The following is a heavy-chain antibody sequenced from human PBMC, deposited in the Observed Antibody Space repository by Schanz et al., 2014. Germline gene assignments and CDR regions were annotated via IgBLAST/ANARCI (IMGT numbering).Heavy chain of an antibody. V-gene: IGHV3-30*03. CDR2: ISYDGSNK. Sequence: QVQLVESGGGVVQPGRSLRLSCAASGFTFSSYGMHWVRQAPGKGLEWVAVISYDGSNKYYADSVKGRFTISRDNSKNTLYLQMNSLTAEDTAVYYCARDKDVISTHFYSPFYFYVMDVWGQGTTVTVSS. J-gene: IGHJ6*02. CDR3: ARDKDVISTHFYSPFYFYVMDV. CDR1: GFTFSSYG. D-gene: IGHD3-3*02.